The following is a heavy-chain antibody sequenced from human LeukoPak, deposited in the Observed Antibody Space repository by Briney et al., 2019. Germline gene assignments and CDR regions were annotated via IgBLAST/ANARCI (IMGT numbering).Heavy chain of an antibody. D-gene: IGHD5-12*01. CDR1: GGTFSSYA. J-gene: IGHJ5*02. CDR3: AREAGGYSGYEGLYNWFDP. V-gene: IGHV1-69*13. Sequence: ASVKVSCKASGGTFSSYAISWVRQAPGQGLEWMGGIIPIFGTANYAQKFQGRVTITADESTSTAYMELSSLRSEDTAVYYCAREAGGYSGYEGLYNWFDPWGQGTLVTVSS. CDR2: IIPIFGTA.